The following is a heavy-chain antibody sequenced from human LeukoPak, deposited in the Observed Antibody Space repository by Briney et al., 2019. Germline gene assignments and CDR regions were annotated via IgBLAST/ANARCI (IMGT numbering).Heavy chain of an antibody. CDR2: VNGNGGST. CDR1: GFSFSTYA. CDR3: AKSLYGGCDY. D-gene: IGHD3-16*02. Sequence: GGSLRLSCAASGFSFSTYAMSWVRQAPGKGLEWVSGVNGNGGSTSYADSVKGRFTIFKDNSKNTVYLQMNSLRVEDTAVYYCAKSLYGGCDYWGQGTVVTVSS. V-gene: IGHV3-23*01. J-gene: IGHJ4*02.